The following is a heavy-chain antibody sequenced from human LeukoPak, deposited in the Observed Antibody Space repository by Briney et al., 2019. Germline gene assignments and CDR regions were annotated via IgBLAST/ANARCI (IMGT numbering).Heavy chain of an antibody. D-gene: IGHD3-16*01. J-gene: IGHJ4*02. Sequence: WASVKVSCKASGYTFTGYYMHWVRQAPGQGLEWMGWINPNSGGTNYAQKFQGWVTMTRDTSISTAYMELSRLRSDDTAVYYCARDMGGLSFDYWGQGTLVTVSS. V-gene: IGHV1-2*04. CDR2: INPNSGGT. CDR3: ARDMGGLSFDY. CDR1: GYTFTGYY.